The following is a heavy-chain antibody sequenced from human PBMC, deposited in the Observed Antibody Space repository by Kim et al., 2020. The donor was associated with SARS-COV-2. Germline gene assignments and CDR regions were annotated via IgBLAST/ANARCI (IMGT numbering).Heavy chain of an antibody. D-gene: IGHD1-1*01. J-gene: IGHJ6*02. CDR3: ARISTTGTTFYGMDV. Sequence: VSVKSRITINPDTSKNQFSLQLNSVTPEDTAVYYCARISTTGTTFYGMDVWGQGTTVTVSS. V-gene: IGHV6-1*01.